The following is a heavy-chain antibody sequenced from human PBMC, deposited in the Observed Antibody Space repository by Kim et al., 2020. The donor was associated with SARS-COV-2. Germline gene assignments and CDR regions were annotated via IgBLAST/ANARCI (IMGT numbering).Heavy chain of an antibody. V-gene: IGHV3-30-3*01. CDR2: ISYDGSNK. CDR1: GFTFSSYA. Sequence: GGSLRLSCAASGFTFSSYAMHWVRQAPGKGLEWVAVISYDGSNKYYADSVKGRFTISRDNSKNTLYLQMNSLRAEDTAVYYCARVRGGSRFLGSFDYWG. D-gene: IGHD3-3*01. CDR3: ARVRGGSRFLGSFDY. J-gene: IGHJ4*01.